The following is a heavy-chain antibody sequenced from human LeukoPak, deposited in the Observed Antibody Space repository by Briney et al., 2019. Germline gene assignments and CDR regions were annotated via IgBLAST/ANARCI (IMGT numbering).Heavy chain of an antibody. D-gene: IGHD6-13*01. CDR2: ISYDGSDK. CDR1: GFTFSSYA. CDR3: ARDVSGSSYYYLDY. J-gene: IGHJ4*02. V-gene: IGHV3-30*01. Sequence: GGSLRLSCAASGFTFSSYAMHWVRQAPGKGLEWVAVISYDGSDKYSANSVKGRFTISRDNSKNTLYLQMNSLRAEDTAVYYCARDVSGSSYYYLDYWGQGTLVTVSS.